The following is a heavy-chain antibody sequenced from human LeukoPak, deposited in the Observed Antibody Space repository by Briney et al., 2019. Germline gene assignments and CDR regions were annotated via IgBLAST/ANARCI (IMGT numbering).Heavy chain of an antibody. Sequence: PSETLSLTCTVSGGSLSNSAYYWGWIRQPPGKGLEWNGSIYYSGSTYYNPSLKSRVTISADTSMNQFSLKLSSVTAADTAVYYCARLLAGYYMDVWGKGTTVTVSS. J-gene: IGHJ6*03. V-gene: IGHV4-39*01. CDR3: ARLLAGYYMDV. CDR1: GGSLSNSAYY. CDR2: IYYSGST.